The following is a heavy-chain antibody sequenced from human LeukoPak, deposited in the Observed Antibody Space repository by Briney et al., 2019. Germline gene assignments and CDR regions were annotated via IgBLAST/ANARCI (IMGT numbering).Heavy chain of an antibody. V-gene: IGHV3-33*01. J-gene: IGHJ4*02. CDR3: AVPFYYDSSGYYN. CDR2: IWYDGSNK. CDR1: GFTFSSYV. D-gene: IGHD3-22*01. Sequence: PGRSLRLSCAASGFTFSSYVMHWVRQAPGKGLEWVAVIWYDGSNKYYADSVKGRFTISRDNSKNTLYLQMNSLRAEDTAVYYCAVPFYYDSSGYYNWGQGTLVTVSS.